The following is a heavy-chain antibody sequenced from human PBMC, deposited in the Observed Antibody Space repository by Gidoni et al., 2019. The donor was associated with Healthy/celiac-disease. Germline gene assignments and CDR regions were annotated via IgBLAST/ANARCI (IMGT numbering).Heavy chain of an antibody. D-gene: IGHD4-17*01. V-gene: IGHV3-21*01. CDR1: GFTFSSHS. Sequence: EVQLVVSGGVLVKPGGSLRLSCAASGFTFSSHSMNWVRQAPGKGLEWVSSISSSSSYIYYADSVKGRFTISRDNAKNSLYLQMNSLRAEDTAVYYCAATVKKYYFDYWGQGTLVTVSS. J-gene: IGHJ4*02. CDR3: AATVKKYYFDY. CDR2: ISSSSSYI.